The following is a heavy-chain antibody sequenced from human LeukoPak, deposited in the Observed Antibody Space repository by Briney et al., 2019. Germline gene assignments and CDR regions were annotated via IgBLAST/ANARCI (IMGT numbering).Heavy chain of an antibody. J-gene: IGHJ5*02. CDR2: IYTSGST. D-gene: IGHD3-10*01. V-gene: IGHV4-61*02. CDR3: AGNYYGSGSHNWFDP. Sequence: PSQTLSLTCTVSGGSISSGSYYWSWIRQPAGKGLEWIGRIYTSGSTNYNPSLKSRVTISVDTSKKQFSLKLSSVTAADTAVYYCAGNYYGSGSHNWFDPWGQGTLVTVSS. CDR1: GGSISSGSYY.